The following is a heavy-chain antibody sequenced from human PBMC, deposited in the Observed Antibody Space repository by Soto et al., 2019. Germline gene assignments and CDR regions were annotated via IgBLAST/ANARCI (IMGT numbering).Heavy chain of an antibody. V-gene: IGHV3-11*01. CDR3: ASPATIFGVVMTDNWFDP. D-gene: IGHD3-3*01. CDR2: ISSSGSTI. CDR1: GFTFSDYY. Sequence: GGSLRLSCAASGFTFSDYYMSWIRQAPGKGLEWVSYISSSGSTIYYADSVKGRFTISRDNAKNSLYLQMNSLRAEDTAVYYCASPATIFGVVMTDNWFDPWGQGTLVTVSS. J-gene: IGHJ5*02.